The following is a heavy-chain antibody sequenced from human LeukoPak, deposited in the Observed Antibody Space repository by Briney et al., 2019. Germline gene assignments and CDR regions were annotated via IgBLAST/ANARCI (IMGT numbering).Heavy chain of an antibody. D-gene: IGHD6-13*01. CDR1: GGSISSYY. CDR2: IYYSGTI. V-gene: IGHV4-59*08. Sequence: SETLSLTCTVSGGSISSYYWSRIRQPPGKALEWIGYIYYSGTINYNPSLKSRVTISVDTSKNQFSLKLSSVTAADTAVYYCARQGSSWYSSFQHWGQGTLVTVSS. CDR3: ARQGSSWYSSFQH. J-gene: IGHJ1*01.